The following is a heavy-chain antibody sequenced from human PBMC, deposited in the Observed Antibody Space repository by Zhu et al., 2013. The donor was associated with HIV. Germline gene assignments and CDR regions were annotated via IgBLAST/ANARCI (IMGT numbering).Heavy chain of an antibody. Sequence: VQLVQSGPEVRKPGDLSXGLLQGSGYTFTSYGITWVRQAPGQGLEWMGWVSAYNGKTNFLQKFQGRLTMTTDTSTSTASMELRSLKSDDTAVYYCARALRAGGTISYNWFDSWGQGTLVTVSS. CDR2: VSAYNGKT. CDR3: ARALRAGGTISYNWFDS. CDR1: YTFTSYG. D-gene: IGHD6-13*01. J-gene: IGHJ5*01. V-gene: IGHV1-18*01.